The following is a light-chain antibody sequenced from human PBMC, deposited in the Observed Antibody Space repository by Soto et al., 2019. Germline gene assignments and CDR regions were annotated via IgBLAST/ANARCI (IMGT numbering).Light chain of an antibody. CDR3: QQRGNWPLT. J-gene: IGKJ3*01. Sequence: EIVLTQSPATLSLSPGERATLSCRASQSVSGSLAWYQQKPGQAPRLLIYDASNRATSIPARFSGSGSGTDFTLTITSLEPEDFAVYYCQQRGNWPLTFGPGTKVEIK. CDR2: DAS. V-gene: IGKV3-11*01. CDR1: QSVSGS.